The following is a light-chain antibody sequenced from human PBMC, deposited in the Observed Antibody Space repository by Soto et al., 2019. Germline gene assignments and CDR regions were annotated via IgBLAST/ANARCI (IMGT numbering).Light chain of an antibody. CDR2: G. V-gene: IGLV1-40*01. J-gene: IGLJ3*02. Sequence: QSVLTQPPSVSGAPGQRVTISCTGSSSNIGAGYPVHWYQQLPGTDPKLLVAGNRPSGVPDRFSFSKSGASASLAITGLQAEDEADYYCQSYDSRLSRRWVFCGGTKLTVL. CDR1: SSNIGAGYP. CDR3: QSYDSRLSRRWV.